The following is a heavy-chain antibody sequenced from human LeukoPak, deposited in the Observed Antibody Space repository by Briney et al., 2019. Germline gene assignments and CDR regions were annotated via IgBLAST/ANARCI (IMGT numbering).Heavy chain of an antibody. J-gene: IGHJ4*02. CDR3: AKVLGGNSASFDY. Sequence: GGSLRLSCAASGFTFSSYAMSWVRQAPGKGLEWVSAISGSGGSTYYADSVKGRFTISRDNSKNTLYLQMNSLRAEGTAVYYCAKVLGGNSASFDYWGQGTLVTASS. CDR2: ISGSGGST. CDR1: GFTFSSYA. V-gene: IGHV3-23*01. D-gene: IGHD4-23*01.